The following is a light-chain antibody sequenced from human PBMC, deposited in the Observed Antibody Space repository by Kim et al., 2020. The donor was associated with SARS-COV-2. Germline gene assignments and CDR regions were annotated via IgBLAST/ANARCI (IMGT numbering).Light chain of an antibody. Sequence: GQSVTISCTGTSSGVGSYNFVSWYPPHPGKAPTLMIFEVSERPSGVPARFSGSKSGNTASLTVSGLQAEDEADYYCSSYAGENDVVFGGGTQLTVL. CDR3: SSYAGENDVV. V-gene: IGLV2-8*01. CDR2: EVS. J-gene: IGLJ3*02. CDR1: SSGVGSYNF.